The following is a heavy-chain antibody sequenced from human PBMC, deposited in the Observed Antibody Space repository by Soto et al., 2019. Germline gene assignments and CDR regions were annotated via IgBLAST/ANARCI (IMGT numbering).Heavy chain of an antibody. CDR1: GFTFDDHT. Sequence: EESGGAVVQPGGSLRLSWVVSGFTFDDHTMHWVRQAPGMGLEWISLISWDGGTTYYAEPVKGRFTISRDSGTNCLFLQMYSLRPEDTALYYCARVKKKYRPTSGVDFDSWGQGTLVTVSS. V-gene: IGHV3-43*01. CDR2: ISWDGGTT. CDR3: ARVKKKYRPTSGVDFDS. J-gene: IGHJ4*02. D-gene: IGHD6-6*01.